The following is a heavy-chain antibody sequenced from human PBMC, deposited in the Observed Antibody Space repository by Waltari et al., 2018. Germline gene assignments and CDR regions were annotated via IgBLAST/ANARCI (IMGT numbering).Heavy chain of an antibody. V-gene: IGHV4-34*02. CDR2: INHFGST. CDR3: ARVPRRPWYQLLSGWFDP. J-gene: IGHJ5*02. Sequence: QVQLQQWGAGLLKASETLSLTCAVYGGSFNSYYWSWIRQPPGGRLEWIGEINHFGSTNYNPSLKSRVTFSLDTSKNQFSLKLTSVTAADTAVYYCARVPRRPWYQLLSGWFDPWGQGTLVTVSS. D-gene: IGHD2-2*01. CDR1: GGSFNSYY.